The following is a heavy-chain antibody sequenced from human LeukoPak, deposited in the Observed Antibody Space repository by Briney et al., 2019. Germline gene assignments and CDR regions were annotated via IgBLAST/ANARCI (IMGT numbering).Heavy chain of an antibody. D-gene: IGHD3-16*01. Sequence: RGSLRLSCVASGFIFSTFWMSWVRQAPGKGLEWVAHIKGDGSEKYYVDSVKGRFTIFRDNAKNSLYLQMNSLRVEDTAVYYCVSWGTFEGGLVNYWGQGTLVTVSS. CDR2: IKGDGSEK. V-gene: IGHV3-7*01. CDR3: VSWGTFEGGLVNY. J-gene: IGHJ4*02. CDR1: GFIFSTFW.